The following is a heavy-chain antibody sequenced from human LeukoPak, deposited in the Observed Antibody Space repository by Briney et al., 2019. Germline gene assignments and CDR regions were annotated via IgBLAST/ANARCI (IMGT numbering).Heavy chain of an antibody. J-gene: IGHJ5*02. V-gene: IGHV3-30-3*01. D-gene: IGHD4-17*01. CDR1: GFTFSSYA. CDR3: ARVIGDSNWFDP. CDR2: ISYDGSNK. Sequence: PGGSLRLSCAASGFTFSSYAMHWVRQAPGKGLEWVAVISYDGSNKYYADSVKGRFTISRDNSKNTLYLQMNSLRAEDTAVYYCARVIGDSNWFDPWGQGTLVTVSS.